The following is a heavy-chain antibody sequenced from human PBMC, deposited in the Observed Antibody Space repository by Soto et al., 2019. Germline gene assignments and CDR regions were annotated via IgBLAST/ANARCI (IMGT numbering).Heavy chain of an antibody. CDR3: ARGEYISYENYSYYGLDV. J-gene: IGHJ6*02. CDR1: GGTFSSYA. Sequence: SVKVSCKASGGTFSSYAISWVRQAPGQGLEWMGGSIPIFGTANYAQKFQGRVTITADESTSTAYMELSSLRSEDTAVYYCARGEYISYENYSYYGLDVWGQGTTVTVSS. CDR2: SIPIFGTA. D-gene: IGHD5-12*01. V-gene: IGHV1-69*13.